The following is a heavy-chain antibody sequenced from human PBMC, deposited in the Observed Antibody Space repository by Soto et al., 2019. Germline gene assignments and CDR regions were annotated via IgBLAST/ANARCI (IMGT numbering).Heavy chain of an antibody. CDR2: IYYSGST. CDR3: ARHLFLEWHRRLADSFDI. V-gene: IGHV4-39*01. Sequence: QLQLQESGPGLVKPSETLSLTCTVSGGSISSSSYYWGWIRQPPGKGLEWIGSIYYSGSTYYTPSLTGRVPISLDTSKHRCSLKLSSVPAADTAVYYCARHLFLEWHRRLADSFDIWGQGTMVTVSS. D-gene: IGHD3-3*01. CDR1: GGSISSSSYY. J-gene: IGHJ3*02.